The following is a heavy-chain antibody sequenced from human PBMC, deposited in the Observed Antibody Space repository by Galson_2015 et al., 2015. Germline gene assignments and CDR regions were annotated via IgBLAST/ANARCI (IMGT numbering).Heavy chain of an antibody. D-gene: IGHD3-22*01. Sequence: SLRLSCAASGFTFGDYALHWVRQAPGEGLEWVSGISWDRGTTGYADSVKGRFTISRDNAKNSLYLQVNSLRAEDTALYYCVKGNMIVVLGAFDIWGQGTMVTVSS. J-gene: IGHJ3*02. V-gene: IGHV3-9*01. CDR1: GFTFGDYA. CDR2: ISWDRGTT. CDR3: VKGNMIVVLGAFDI.